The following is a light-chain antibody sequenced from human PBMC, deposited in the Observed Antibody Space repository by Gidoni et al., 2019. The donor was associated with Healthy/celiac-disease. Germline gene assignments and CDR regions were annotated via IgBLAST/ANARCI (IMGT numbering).Light chain of an antibody. CDR2: GAS. V-gene: IGKV3-20*01. Sequence: EIVLTQSPGTLSLSPGERATLSCSASQSVSSSYLAWYQQKPGQAPRLLIYGASSRATGIPDRFSGSGSGTDCTLTISRLEPEDFAVYYCQQYGSSVFTFGPGTKVDIK. CDR1: QSVSSSY. CDR3: QQYGSSVFT. J-gene: IGKJ3*01.